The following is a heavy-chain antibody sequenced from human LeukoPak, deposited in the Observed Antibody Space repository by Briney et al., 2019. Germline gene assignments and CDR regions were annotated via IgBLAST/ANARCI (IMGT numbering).Heavy chain of an antibody. D-gene: IGHD6-19*01. CDR2: MSPNSGNT. J-gene: IGHJ4*02. CDR3: ARTTSSGWYVY. V-gene: IGHV1-8*01. CDR1: GYTFTSYD. Sequence: ASVKVSCKASGYTFTSYDINWVRQATGQGLEWMGWMSPNSGNTGNVQKFQGRVTMTRNTSISTAYMELSSLRSDDTAVYYCARTTSSGWYVYWGQGTLVTVSS.